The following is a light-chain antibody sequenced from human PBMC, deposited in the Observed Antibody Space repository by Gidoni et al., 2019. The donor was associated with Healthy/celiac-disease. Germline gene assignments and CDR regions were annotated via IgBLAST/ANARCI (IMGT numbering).Light chain of an antibody. V-gene: IGKV1-13*02. CDR3: QQFNSPT. J-gene: IGKJ1*01. Sequence: AIQLTQSPSSLSASVGDRVTITCRASQGISSALAWYQQKPGKAPKLLIYDASSLESGVPSRFSGSGSGTDFTLTISSLQPEDFATYYCQQFNSPTFXXXTKVEIK. CDR1: QGISSA. CDR2: DAS.